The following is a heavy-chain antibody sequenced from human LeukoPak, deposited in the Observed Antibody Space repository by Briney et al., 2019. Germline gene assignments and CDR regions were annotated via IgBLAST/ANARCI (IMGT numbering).Heavy chain of an antibody. Sequence: SETLSLTCTVSGGSISSSSYYWGWIRQPPGKGLEWIGSIYYSGSTYYNPSLKSRVTISVDTSKDQFSLKLSSVTAADTAVYYCARGGAHFDYWGQGTLVTVSS. D-gene: IGHD4/OR15-4a*01. CDR2: IYYSGST. V-gene: IGHV4-39*07. CDR3: ARGGAHFDY. CDR1: GGSISSSSYY. J-gene: IGHJ4*02.